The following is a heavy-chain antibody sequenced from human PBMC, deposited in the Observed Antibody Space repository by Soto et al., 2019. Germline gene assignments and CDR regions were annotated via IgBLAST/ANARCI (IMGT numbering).Heavy chain of an antibody. CDR1: GGTFSSYA. CDR2: IIPIFGTA. Sequence: ASVKVSCKASGGTFSSYAISWVRQAPGQGLEWMGGIIPIFGTANYAQKFQGRVTITADESTSTAYMELSSLRSEDTAVYYCARQYCSSTSCSLAYYYYGMDVWGQGTTVTVSS. V-gene: IGHV1-69*13. D-gene: IGHD2-2*01. CDR3: ARQYCSSTSCSLAYYYYGMDV. J-gene: IGHJ6*02.